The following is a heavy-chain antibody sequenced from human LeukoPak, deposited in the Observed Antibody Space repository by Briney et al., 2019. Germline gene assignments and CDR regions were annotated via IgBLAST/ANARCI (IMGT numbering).Heavy chain of an antibody. Sequence: GGTLRLSCAASGFTFSRHSINWVRQAPGKGLEWVSSISSSSRYIYYADSAKGRFTISRDNSNNTLYLQMNSLRPEDTAGYYCAKAGAYCSSTSCYSFNWFVPWGQGTLVTVSS. CDR2: ISSSSRYI. J-gene: IGHJ5*02. CDR3: AKAGAYCSSTSCYSFNWFVP. D-gene: IGHD2-2*01. V-gene: IGHV3-21*01. CDR1: GFTFSRHS.